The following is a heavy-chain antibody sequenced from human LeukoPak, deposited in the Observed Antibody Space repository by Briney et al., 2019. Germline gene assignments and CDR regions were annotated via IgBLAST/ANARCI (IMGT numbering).Heavy chain of an antibody. D-gene: IGHD3-22*01. V-gene: IGHV4-34*01. CDR3: ARPRYYYDSSGYDY. CDR1: GGSFSGYY. Sequence: SETLSLTCAVYGGSFSGYYWSWIRQPPGKGLEWIGEINHSGSTNYNPSLKSRVTISVDTSKNQFSLKLSSVTAADTAVYYCARPRYYYDSSGYDYWGQGTLVTVSS. CDR2: INHSGST. J-gene: IGHJ4*02.